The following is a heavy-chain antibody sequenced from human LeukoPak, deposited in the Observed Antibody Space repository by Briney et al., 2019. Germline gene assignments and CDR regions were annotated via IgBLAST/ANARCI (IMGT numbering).Heavy chain of an antibody. V-gene: IGHV4-4*07. CDR1: GDSSSSYF. CDR2: LHARGRA. J-gene: IGHJ6*03. Sequence: PSETLSLTCNVSGDSSSSYFWSWIRQPAEKVLEWIGRLHARGRANYNPSLKSRVTMSLDTSKNQFSLKLMSVTAAGSAVYYCARDITGPPTYYYYYMDVWGKGTTVTVSS. D-gene: IGHD2-8*02. CDR3: ARDITGPPTYYYYYMDV.